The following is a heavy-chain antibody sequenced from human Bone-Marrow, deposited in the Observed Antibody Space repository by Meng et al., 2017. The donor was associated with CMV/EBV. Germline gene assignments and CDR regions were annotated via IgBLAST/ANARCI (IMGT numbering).Heavy chain of an antibody. CDR2: ISWNSGSI. CDR1: GFTFDDYA. D-gene: IGHD1-7*01. Sequence: SLKISCAASGFTFDDYAMHWVRQAPGKGLEWVSGISWNSGSIGYADSVKGRFTISRDNAKNSLYLQMNSLRAEDTAVYYCARENWNYGADAFDIWGQGTMVTVSS. J-gene: IGHJ3*02. V-gene: IGHV3-9*01. CDR3: ARENWNYGADAFDI.